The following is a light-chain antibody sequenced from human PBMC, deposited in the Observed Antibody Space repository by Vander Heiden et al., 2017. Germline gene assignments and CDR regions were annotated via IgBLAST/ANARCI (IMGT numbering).Light chain of an antibody. V-gene: IGKV4-1*01. CDR1: QSVFNGLTKNNF. CDR3: QQYVSVPIT. CDR2: WAS. J-gene: IGKJ5*01. Sequence: DIEVTQSPDSLAVSLGARATINCKTTQSVFNGLTKNNFLAWYQQKPGQPPKLLMFWASTRQSGVPDRFSGGGSGTDFTLTISSLQAEDAAVYYCQQYVSVPITFGQGTRLEI.